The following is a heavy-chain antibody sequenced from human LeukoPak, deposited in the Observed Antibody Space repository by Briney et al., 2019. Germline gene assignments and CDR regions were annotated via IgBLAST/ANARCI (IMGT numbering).Heavy chain of an antibody. J-gene: IGHJ6*02. Sequence: PGGSLRLSCAASGFTSSNYMMNWVRQAPGKGLEWVANIKQDGSEKYYVDSVKGRFTISRDNAKNSLYLEVNSRRAEDTAVYYCAGGWTYDYGVVVWGQGTTVTVSS. D-gene: IGHD3/OR15-3a*01. CDR3: AGGWTYDYGVVV. V-gene: IGHV3-7*01. CDR2: IKQDGSEK. CDR1: GFTSSNYM.